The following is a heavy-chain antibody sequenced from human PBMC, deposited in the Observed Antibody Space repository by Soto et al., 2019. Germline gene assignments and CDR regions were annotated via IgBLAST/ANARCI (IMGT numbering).Heavy chain of an antibody. D-gene: IGHD4-17*01. V-gene: IGHV3-66*01. Sequence: GGSLRLSCAASGFTVSSNYMSWVRQAPGKGLEWVSVIYSGGSTYYADSVKGRFTISRVNSKNTLYLQMNSLRAEDTAVYYCARGSYGDYGLYYYYYMDVWGKGTTVTVSS. J-gene: IGHJ6*03. CDR2: IYSGGST. CDR3: ARGSYGDYGLYYYYYMDV. CDR1: GFTVSSNY.